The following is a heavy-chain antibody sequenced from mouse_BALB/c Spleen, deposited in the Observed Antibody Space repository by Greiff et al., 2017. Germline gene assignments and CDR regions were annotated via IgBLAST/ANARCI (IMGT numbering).Heavy chain of an antibody. V-gene: IGHV3-2*02. CDR2: ISYSGST. Sequence: EVQLVESGPGLVKPSQSLSLTCTVTGYSVTSDYAWNWIRQFPGNKLEWMGYISYSGSTSYNPSLKSRISITRDTSKNQFFLQLNSVTTEDTATYYCARREGGLYYFDYWGQGTTLTVSS. J-gene: IGHJ2*01. CDR3: ARREGGLYYFDY. CDR1: GYSVTSDYA.